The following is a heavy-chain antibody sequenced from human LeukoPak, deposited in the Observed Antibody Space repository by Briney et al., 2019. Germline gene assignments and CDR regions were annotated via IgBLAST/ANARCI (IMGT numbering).Heavy chain of an antibody. CDR2: INAGNGNT. CDR1: GYTFASYA. V-gene: IGHV1-3*01. J-gene: IGHJ4*02. D-gene: IGHD6-19*01. Sequence: ASVKVSCKASGYTFASYAMHWVRQAPGQRLEWMGWINAGNGNTKYSQKFQGRVTITRDTSASTAYMELSSLRSEDTAVYYCAREGIGIAVAGALDYWGQGTLVTVSS. CDR3: AREGIGIAVAGALDY.